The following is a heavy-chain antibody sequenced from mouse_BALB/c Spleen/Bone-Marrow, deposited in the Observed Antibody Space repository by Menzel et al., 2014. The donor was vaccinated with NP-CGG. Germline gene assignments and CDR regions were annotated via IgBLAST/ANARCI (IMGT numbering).Heavy chain of an antibody. CDR3: ARDINVNYSWCFDV. CDR1: GFTFTDYY. D-gene: IGHD2-1*01. V-gene: IGHV7-3*02. CDR2: IRNKANGYTT. J-gene: IGHJ1*01. Sequence: EVQLVESGGGLVQPGSSLSLSCATSGFTFTDYYMSWVRQPPGKALEWLGFIRNKANGYTTEYSASVKGRFTVSRDNSQSILYLQMNTLRAEDSATYYCARDINVNYSWCFDVWGAGTTVTVSS.